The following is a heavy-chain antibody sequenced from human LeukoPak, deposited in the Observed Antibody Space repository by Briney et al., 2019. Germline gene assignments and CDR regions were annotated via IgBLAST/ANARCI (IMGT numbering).Heavy chain of an antibody. CDR1: GYTFTSYY. V-gene: IGHV1-46*01. J-gene: IGHJ4*02. CDR3: AALAVAGPFDY. D-gene: IGHD6-19*01. Sequence: ASVKVSCKASGYTFTSYYMHWVRQAPGQGLEWMGIISPSGGSTSYARKFQGRVTMTRDTSTSTVYMELSSLRSEDTAVYYCAALAVAGPFDYWGQGTLVTVSS. CDR2: ISPSGGST.